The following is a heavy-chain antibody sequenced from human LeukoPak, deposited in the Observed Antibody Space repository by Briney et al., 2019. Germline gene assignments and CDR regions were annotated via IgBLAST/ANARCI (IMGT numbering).Heavy chain of an antibody. CDR3: ARAGLRYFDWFPFDY. CDR2: IKQGGSEK. Sequence: PGGSLRLSCAASGFTFSSYWMSWVRQAPGKGLEWVANIKQGGSEKYYVDSVKGRFTISRDNAKNSLYLQMNSLRAEDTAVYYCARAGLRYFDWFPFDYWGQGTLVTVSS. J-gene: IGHJ4*02. D-gene: IGHD3-9*01. CDR1: GFTFSSYW. V-gene: IGHV3-7*01.